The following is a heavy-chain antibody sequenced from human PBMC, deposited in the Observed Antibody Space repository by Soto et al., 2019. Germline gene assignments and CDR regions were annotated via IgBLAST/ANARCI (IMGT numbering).Heavy chain of an antibody. CDR1: GVTVCSYA. CDR3: AKDYRYSGYDY. Sequence: GGSPRICCAACGVTVCSYAMDGVRQAPGKGLEWVAVVSYDGRSKYYADSVKGRFTISRDNSKNTLYLQMNSLRAEDTAVYYCAKDYRYSGYDYWGQGTLVAVS. CDR2: VSYDGRSK. D-gene: IGHD5-12*01. J-gene: IGHJ4*02. V-gene: IGHV3-30-3*01.